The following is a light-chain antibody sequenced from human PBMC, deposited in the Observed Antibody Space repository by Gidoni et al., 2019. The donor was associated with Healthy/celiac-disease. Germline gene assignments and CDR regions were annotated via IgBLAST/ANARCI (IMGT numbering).Light chain of an antibody. Sequence: QSLLTQPPSVSGATWPRVTISCTAISSNIGAGYDVHWYQQLPGTAPKLLIYGNSNRPAGVPDRFSGSKSGTSASLAITGLQAEDEADYYCQSYDSSLSGYVFGTGTKVTVL. CDR3: QSYDSSLSGYV. CDR2: GNS. J-gene: IGLJ1*01. CDR1: SSNIGAGYD. V-gene: IGLV1-40*01.